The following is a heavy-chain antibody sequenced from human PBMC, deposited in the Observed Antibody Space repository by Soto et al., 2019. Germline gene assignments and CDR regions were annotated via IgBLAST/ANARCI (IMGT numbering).Heavy chain of an antibody. Sequence: GGSLGLSCAASGFTFSSYAMIWVRHAPGKGLEWVSAISGSGGSTYYAYSVKGRFTISRDNSKNSLYLQMNSLRAEDTAVYYCARLGVARWLQSPHYWGQGTLVTVSS. CDR1: GFTFSSYA. CDR2: ISGSGGST. J-gene: IGHJ4*02. V-gene: IGHV3-23*01. D-gene: IGHD2-8*02. CDR3: ARLGVARWLQSPHY.